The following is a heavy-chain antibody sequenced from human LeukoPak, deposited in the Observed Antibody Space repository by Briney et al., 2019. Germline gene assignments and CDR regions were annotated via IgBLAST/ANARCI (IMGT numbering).Heavy chain of an antibody. CDR1: GYTFTGYY. V-gene: IGHV1-2*02. CDR3: ARDQYFHGSGRYYGIDC. Sequence: ASVTVSCKASGYTFTGYYIHRVRQAPGQGLEWIGWINPNNGGTNYAQKFQDRVTMTRDTSISTAYMELSRLTSDDTAVYYCARDQYFHGSGRYYGIDCWGQGTLVTVSS. CDR2: INPNNGGT. D-gene: IGHD3-22*01. J-gene: IGHJ4*02.